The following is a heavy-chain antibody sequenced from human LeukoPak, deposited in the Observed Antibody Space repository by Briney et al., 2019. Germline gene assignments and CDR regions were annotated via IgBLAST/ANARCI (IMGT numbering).Heavy chain of an antibody. Sequence: GGSLRLSCAASGFTFSSYGMHWVRQAPGKGLEWVSAISGSGGSTYYADSVKGRFTISRDNSKNTLYLQMNSLRAEDTAVYYCAKDRSSSWPRHSYWGQGTLVTVSS. CDR2: ISGSGGST. CDR1: GFTFSSYG. V-gene: IGHV3-23*01. J-gene: IGHJ4*02. D-gene: IGHD6-13*01. CDR3: AKDRSSSWPRHSY.